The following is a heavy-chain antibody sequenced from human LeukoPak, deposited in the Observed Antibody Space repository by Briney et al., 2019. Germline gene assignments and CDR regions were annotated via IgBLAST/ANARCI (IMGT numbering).Heavy chain of an antibody. V-gene: IGHV4-59*01. J-gene: IGHJ3*02. Sequence: PSETLSLTCTVPGGSISSYYWSWIRQPPGKGLEWIGYIYYSGSTNYNPSLKSRVTISVDTSKNQFSLKLSSVTAADTAVYYCAREHEDAFDIWGQGTMVTVSS. CDR1: GGSISSYY. CDR2: IYYSGST. CDR3: AREHEDAFDI.